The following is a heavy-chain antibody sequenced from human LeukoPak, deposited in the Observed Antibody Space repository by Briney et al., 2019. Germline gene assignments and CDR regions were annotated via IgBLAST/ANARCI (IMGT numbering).Heavy chain of an antibody. D-gene: IGHD3-16*02. CDR1: GGSISSGDYY. J-gene: IGHJ4*02. CDR3: ARDPGYVWGSYRYFDY. Sequence: SETLSLTCTVSGGSISSGDYYWSWIRQPPGKGLEWIGYIYYSGSTYYNPSLKSRVTISVDTSKNQFSLKLSSVTAADTAVYYCARDPGYVWGSYRYFDYWGQGTLVTVSS. V-gene: IGHV4-30-4*01. CDR2: IYYSGST.